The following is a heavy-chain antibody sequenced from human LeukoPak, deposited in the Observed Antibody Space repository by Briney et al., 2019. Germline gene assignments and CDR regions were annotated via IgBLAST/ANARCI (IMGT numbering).Heavy chain of an antibody. D-gene: IGHD3-10*01. Sequence: SETLSLTCSVSGYSISSGYYWDWIRQPPGKGLEWIASIYHSGKSYYNPSLESRVTISVDTSKNQISLKLRSVTAADTAVYYCARDSGTTGEVKFDPWGQGTLVTVSS. CDR3: ARDSGTTGEVKFDP. CDR1: GYSISSGYY. J-gene: IGHJ5*02. V-gene: IGHV4-38-2*02. CDR2: IYHSGKS.